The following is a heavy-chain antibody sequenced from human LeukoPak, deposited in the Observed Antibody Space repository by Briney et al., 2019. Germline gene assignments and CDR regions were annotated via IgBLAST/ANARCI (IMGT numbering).Heavy chain of an antibody. J-gene: IGHJ5*02. CDR2: IDSRDNT. D-gene: IGHD5-24*01. Sequence: GGSLRLSCAASGFTDRKYHMSWVRQAPGKGLEWVSVIDSRDNTYHADSVKGRFTISRHTSKNTLYLQMNSLRAEDTAVYYCARESTPLRGAFDPWGPGTLVTVSS. V-gene: IGHV3-53*04. CDR3: ARESTPLRGAFDP. CDR1: GFTDRKYH.